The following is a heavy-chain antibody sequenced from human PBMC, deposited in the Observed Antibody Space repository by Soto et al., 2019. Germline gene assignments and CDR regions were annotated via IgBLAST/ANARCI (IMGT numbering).Heavy chain of an antibody. J-gene: IGHJ4*02. CDR3: ASGVVAATFDC. Sequence: EVQLVESGGGLVQPGGSLRLSCAASGFTFSSYWMSWVRQAPGKGLEWVANIKQDGSEKYYVDSVKGRFTISRDNAKNSLYLQMNSLRAEDTAVYYCASGVVAATFDCWGQGTLVTVSS. CDR2: IKQDGSEK. D-gene: IGHD2-15*01. V-gene: IGHV3-7*01. CDR1: GFTFSSYW.